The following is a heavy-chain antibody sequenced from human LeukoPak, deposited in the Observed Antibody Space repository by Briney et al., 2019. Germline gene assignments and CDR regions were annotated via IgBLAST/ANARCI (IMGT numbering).Heavy chain of an antibody. CDR1: GFTVSSNY. V-gene: IGHV3-53*01. D-gene: IGHD3-3*01. J-gene: IGHJ4*02. Sequence: PGGSLRLSCAASGFTVSSNYMSWVRRAPGKGLEWVSVIYSGGSTYYADSVKGRFTISRDNSKNTLYLQMNSLRAEDTAVYYCARSSGYYRPYFDYWGQGTLVTVSS. CDR3: ARSSGYYRPYFDY. CDR2: IYSGGST.